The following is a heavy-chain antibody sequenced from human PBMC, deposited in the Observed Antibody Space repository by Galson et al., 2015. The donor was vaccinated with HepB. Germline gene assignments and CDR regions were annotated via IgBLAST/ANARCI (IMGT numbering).Heavy chain of an antibody. Sequence: SLRLPCAASGFTFSTSALRWVRQAPGKGLEWVAVIWFDGSNEKYADPVKGRFTVSRDNSKNTLYLHVNSLRAEDTAVYYCARGSCGSGTCYGLFDSWGQGTLVTVSS. V-gene: IGHV3-33*01. CDR3: ARGSCGSGTCYGLFDS. J-gene: IGHJ4*02. CDR2: IWFDGSNE. CDR1: GFTFSTSA. D-gene: IGHD2-15*01.